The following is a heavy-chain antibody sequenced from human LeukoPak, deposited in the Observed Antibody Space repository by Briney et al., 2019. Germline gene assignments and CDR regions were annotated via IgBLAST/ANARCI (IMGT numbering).Heavy chain of an antibody. Sequence: SQTLSLTCTVSGGSISSGSYYWSWIRQPAGEGLEWIGRIYTSGSTNYNPSLKSRVTISVDTSKNQFSLKLSSVTAADTAVYYCARALYFSVDYWGQGTLVTVSS. CDR2: IYTSGST. CDR1: GGSISSGSYY. D-gene: IGHD2/OR15-2a*01. J-gene: IGHJ4*02. V-gene: IGHV4-61*02. CDR3: ARALYFSVDY.